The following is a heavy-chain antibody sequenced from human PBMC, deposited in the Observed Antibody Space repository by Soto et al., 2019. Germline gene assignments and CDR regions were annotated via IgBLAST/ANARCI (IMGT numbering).Heavy chain of an antibody. Sequence: SGPTLVNPTETLTLTCSVSGFSLINARMGVSWIRQPPGKALEWLAHIFSNDEKSYSTSLKSRLTISKDTSKSQVVLTMTNMDPVDTATYYCARKTIQLYGMDVWGQGTTVTVSS. V-gene: IGHV2-26*01. CDR2: IFSNDEK. CDR1: GFSLINARMG. CDR3: ARKTIQLYGMDV. D-gene: IGHD5-18*01. J-gene: IGHJ6*02.